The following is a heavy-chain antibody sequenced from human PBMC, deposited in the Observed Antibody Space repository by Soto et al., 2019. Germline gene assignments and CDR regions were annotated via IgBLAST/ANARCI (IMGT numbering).Heavy chain of an antibody. J-gene: IGHJ6*02. CDR3: ARDPALTGTTSGSRDYGMDV. CDR1: GGTFSSYA. CDR2: IIPIFGTA. D-gene: IGHD1-7*01. Sequence: ASVKLSCKASGGTFSSYAISWVRQAPGQGLEWMGGIIPIFGTANYAQKFQGRVTITADESTSTAYMELSSLRSEDTAVYYCARDPALTGTTSGSRDYGMDVWGQGTTVTVSS. V-gene: IGHV1-69*13.